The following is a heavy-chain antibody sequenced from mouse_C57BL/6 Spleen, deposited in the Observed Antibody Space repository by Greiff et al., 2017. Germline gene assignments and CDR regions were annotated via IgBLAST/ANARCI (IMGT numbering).Heavy chain of an antibody. Sequence: EVKLQESGGGLVQPGGSLSLSCAASGFTFTDYYMSWVRQPPGKALEWLGFIRNKANGYTTEYSASVKGRFTISRDNSQSILYLQMNALRAEDSATYYCARYRYYGEYCDYWGQGTTLTVSS. CDR1: GFTFTDYY. V-gene: IGHV7-3*01. D-gene: IGHD1-1*01. CDR2: IRNKANGYTT. J-gene: IGHJ2*01. CDR3: ARYRYYGEYCDY.